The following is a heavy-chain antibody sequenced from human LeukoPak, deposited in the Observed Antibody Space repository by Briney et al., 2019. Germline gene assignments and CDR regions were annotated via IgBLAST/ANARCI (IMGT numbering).Heavy chain of an antibody. D-gene: IGHD5-18*01. Sequence: SETLSLTCTVSGGSISSYNWSWIRQPAGKGLEWIGRIYTSGSTNYNPSLKSRVTMSVDTSKNQFSLKLSSVTAADTAVYYCARGVVDTAMIAYYYYYMDVWGKGTTVTVSS. J-gene: IGHJ6*03. V-gene: IGHV4-4*07. CDR1: GGSISSYN. CDR2: IYTSGST. CDR3: ARGVVDTAMIAYYYYYMDV.